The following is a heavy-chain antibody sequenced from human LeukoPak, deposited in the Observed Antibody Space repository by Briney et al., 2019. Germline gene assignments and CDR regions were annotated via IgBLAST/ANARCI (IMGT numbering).Heavy chain of an antibody. CDR3: ASGEYSGYDLAY. CDR1: GFTVSSSY. Sequence: GGSLRLSCVASGFTVSSSYMGWVRQPPGKGLEYVSVLYSGGTTYFADSVKGRFTISRDNSKNTLYLQMNSLRAEDTAVYYCASGEYSGYDLAYWGQGTLVTVSS. D-gene: IGHD5-12*01. J-gene: IGHJ4*02. CDR2: LYSGGTT. V-gene: IGHV3-53*01.